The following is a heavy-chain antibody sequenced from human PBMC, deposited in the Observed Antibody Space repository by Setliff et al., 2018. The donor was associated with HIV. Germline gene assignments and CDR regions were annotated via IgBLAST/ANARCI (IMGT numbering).Heavy chain of an antibody. Sequence: SVKVSCKASGGTFSSYAISWVRQAPGQGLEWMGGIIPILGIANYAQKFQGRVTITTDESTSTAYMELSSLRSEDTAVYYCAREVGTYSGSYAVADGFDIWGQGTMVTVSS. CDR2: IIPILGIA. J-gene: IGHJ3*02. D-gene: IGHD1-26*01. CDR3: AREVGTYSGSYAVADGFDI. CDR1: GGTFSSYA. V-gene: IGHV1-69*10.